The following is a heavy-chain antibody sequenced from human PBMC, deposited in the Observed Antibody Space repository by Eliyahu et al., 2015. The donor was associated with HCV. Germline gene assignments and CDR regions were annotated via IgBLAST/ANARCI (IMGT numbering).Heavy chain of an antibody. CDR2: INPSGGST. CDR1: GYTFTSYY. CDR3: ARVAGSYYYYYYGMDV. J-gene: IGHJ6*02. Sequence: QVQLVQSGAEVKKPGASVXVSCKASGYTFTSYYMXXVRQAPGHGLEXMGIINPSGGSTSYAQKFQGRVTMTRDTSTSTVYMELSSLRSEDTAVYYCARVAGSYYYYYYGMDVWGQGTTVTVSS. V-gene: IGHV1-46*03. D-gene: IGHD6-19*01.